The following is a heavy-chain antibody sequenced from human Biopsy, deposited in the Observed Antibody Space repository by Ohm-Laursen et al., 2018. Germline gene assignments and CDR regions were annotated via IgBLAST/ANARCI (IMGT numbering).Heavy chain of an antibody. J-gene: IGHJ4*02. D-gene: IGHD2-15*01. V-gene: IGHV4-34*08. CDR3: GNEVHGRDY. CDR1: GKTFSDYY. CDR2: INQSGRT. Sequence: TLSLICDVYGKTFSDYYWSWIRQPPGKGLEWIGQINQSGRTNYNPSLKSRVNISADKSNNQFSLKLTSVTSADTAVYFCGNEVHGRDYWGLGALVTVSS.